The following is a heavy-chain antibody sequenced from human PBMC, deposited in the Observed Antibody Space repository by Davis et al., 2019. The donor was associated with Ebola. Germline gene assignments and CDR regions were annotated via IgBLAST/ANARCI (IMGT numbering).Heavy chain of an antibody. D-gene: IGHD1-20*01. Sequence: SETLSLTCTVSGYSINTYHWTWIRQPPGKGLEWKGYIYYTGSTDYNPSLESRVTISMDTSKNQFPLKLTSVTAADTAMYYCARLHNWNGLDYWGQGTLVTVSS. V-gene: IGHV4-59*08. CDR3: ARLHNWNGLDY. J-gene: IGHJ4*02. CDR1: GYSINTYH. CDR2: IYYTGST.